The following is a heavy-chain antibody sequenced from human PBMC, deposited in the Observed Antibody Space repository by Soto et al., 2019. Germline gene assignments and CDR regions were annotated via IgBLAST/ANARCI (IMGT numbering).Heavy chain of an antibody. CDR2: ITGSGSTI. CDR3: ATVRWTYFDY. CDR1: GFTFSSYE. Sequence: GGSLRLSCAASGFTFSSYEMNWVRQAPGKGLEWVSYITGSGSTIYYADSVKGRFTISRDNAKNSLYLQMNSLRAKDTAVYYCATVRWTYFDYWGQGTLVTVSS. D-gene: IGHD4-17*01. J-gene: IGHJ4*02. V-gene: IGHV3-48*03.